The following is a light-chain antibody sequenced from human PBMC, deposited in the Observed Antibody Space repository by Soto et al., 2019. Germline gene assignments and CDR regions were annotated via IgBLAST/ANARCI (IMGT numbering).Light chain of an antibody. CDR3: QQRSNWPVT. CDR1: ESVSSY. Sequence: EIVVPQSPATLSLSPGERATLSCRASESVSSYFVWYQQKPGQAPRLLIYDASNRATGIPARFSGSGSGTHFNLTVRSLEPEDFAVYYCQQRSNWPVTFGPGNKVEIK. J-gene: IGKJ3*01. V-gene: IGKV3-11*01. CDR2: DAS.